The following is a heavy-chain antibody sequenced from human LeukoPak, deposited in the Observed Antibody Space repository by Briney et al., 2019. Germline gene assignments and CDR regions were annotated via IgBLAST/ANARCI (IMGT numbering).Heavy chain of an antibody. D-gene: IGHD2-2*01. CDR2: ISGSGGST. V-gene: IGHV3-23*01. CDR1: GFTFSSYA. J-gene: IGHJ4*02. Sequence: GGSLRLSCAASGFTFSSYAMSWVRQAPGKGLEWVSAISGSGGSTYYADSVKGRFTISRDNSMNTLYLQMNSLRAEDTAAYYCAKAGDIVVVPAAHYFDYWGQGTLVTVSS. CDR3: AKAGDIVVVPAAHYFDY.